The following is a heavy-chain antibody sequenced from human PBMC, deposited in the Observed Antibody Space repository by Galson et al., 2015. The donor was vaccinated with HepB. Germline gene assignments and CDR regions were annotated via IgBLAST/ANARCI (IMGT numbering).Heavy chain of an antibody. CDR3: ARAGIRDVVPTARFSPAPDY. V-gene: IGHV3-23*01. D-gene: IGHD3-3*01. Sequence: SLRLSCAASGLTFNNFAMSWVRQAPGKGLEWVSAISGNGDNTYYADSVRGRFTISRDTSRNTLYLQMRSLRADDTALYYCARAGIRDVVPTARFSPAPDYWGQGTLVTVSS. J-gene: IGHJ4*02. CDR2: ISGNGDNT. CDR1: GLTFNNFA.